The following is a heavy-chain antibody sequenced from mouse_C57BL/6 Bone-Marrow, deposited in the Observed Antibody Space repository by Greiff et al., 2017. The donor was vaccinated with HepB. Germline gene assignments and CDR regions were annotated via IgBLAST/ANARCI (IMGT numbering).Heavy chain of an antibody. CDR2: IYPRSGNT. Sequence: QVQLQQPGAELARPGASVKLSCKASGYTFTSYGISWVKQRTGQGLEWIGEIYPRSGNTYYNEKFKGKATLTADKSSSTAYMELRSLTSEDSAVYFCARGLGDFDYWGQGTTLTVSS. J-gene: IGHJ2*01. CDR1: GYTFTSYG. CDR3: ARGLGDFDY. D-gene: IGHD3-3*01. V-gene: IGHV1-81*01.